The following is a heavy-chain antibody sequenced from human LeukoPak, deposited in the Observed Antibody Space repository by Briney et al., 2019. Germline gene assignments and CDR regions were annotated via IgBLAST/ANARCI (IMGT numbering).Heavy chain of an antibody. CDR1: IFTFSSFW. CDR3: ARGGLYCSGTSCYKETDY. D-gene: IGHD2-2*02. Sequence: PGGSLRLSCAASIFTFSSFWMTWVRQAPGKGLEWVANIMHDGGDKYYVDSVKGRFAISRDNAKNSLYLQMNSLRVEDTAVYYCARGGLYCSGTSCYKETDYWGQGTLVTISS. V-gene: IGHV3-7*01. CDR2: IMHDGGDK. J-gene: IGHJ4*02.